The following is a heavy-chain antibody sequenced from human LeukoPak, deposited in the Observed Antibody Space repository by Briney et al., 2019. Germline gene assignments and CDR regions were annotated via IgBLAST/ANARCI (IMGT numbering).Heavy chain of an antibody. D-gene: IGHD4-17*01. CDR2: INHSGST. Sequence: SETLSLTCADYGGSFSGYYWSWIRQPPGKGLEWIGEINHSGSTNYNPSLKSRVTISVDTSKNQFSLKLSSVTAADTAVYYCVRAPNYYGAGYWGQGTLVTVSS. J-gene: IGHJ4*02. CDR3: VRAPNYYGAGY. V-gene: IGHV4-34*01. CDR1: GGSFSGYY.